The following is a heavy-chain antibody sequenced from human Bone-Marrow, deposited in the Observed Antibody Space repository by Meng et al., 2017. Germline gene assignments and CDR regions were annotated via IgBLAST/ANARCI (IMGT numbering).Heavy chain of an antibody. CDR3: ARKAVAGNFDY. V-gene: IGHV4-4*02. Sequence: QVELQESGPGLVKPSGTLSLTCAVCGDSISRSNWWSWVRQPPGKGLEWIGEIYHSGNTNYNASLKSRVTLSIDKSKNQFSLKLSSVTAADTAVYYCARKAVAGNFDYWGQGTLVTVSS. D-gene: IGHD6-13*01. CDR2: IYHSGNT. J-gene: IGHJ4*02. CDR1: GDSISRSNW.